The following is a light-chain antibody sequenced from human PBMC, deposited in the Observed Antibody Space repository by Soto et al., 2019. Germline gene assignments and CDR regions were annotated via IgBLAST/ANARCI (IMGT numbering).Light chain of an antibody. CDR3: QVWASTAEFFV. V-gene: IGLV3-21*02. CDR2: DDT. J-gene: IGLJ1*01. Sequence: SYELTQPPSVSVAPGQTAKITCGGDNIGITRVHWYQQRPGQAPLLVVYDDTDRPSGIPDRISASRSGDTATLTISRVDAGDEADYYCQVWASTAEFFVFGSGTKVTVL. CDR1: NIGITR.